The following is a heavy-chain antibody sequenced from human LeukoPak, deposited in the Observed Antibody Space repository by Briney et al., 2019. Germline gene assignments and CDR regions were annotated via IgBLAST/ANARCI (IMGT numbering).Heavy chain of an antibody. J-gene: IGHJ4*02. CDR2: ISSSSSTI. Sequence: GGSLRLSCAASGFTFSSFSMNWVRQAPGKGLEWVSYISSSSSTIYYADSVKGRFTISRDNAKNSLYLQMNSLRAEDTTVYYCARAPTMVTALFDYWGQGTLVTVSS. CDR3: ARAPTMVTALFDY. D-gene: IGHD4-17*01. CDR1: GFTFSSFS. V-gene: IGHV3-48*01.